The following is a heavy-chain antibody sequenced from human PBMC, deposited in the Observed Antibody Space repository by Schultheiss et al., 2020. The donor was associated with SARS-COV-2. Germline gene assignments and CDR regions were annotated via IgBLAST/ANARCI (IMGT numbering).Heavy chain of an antibody. Sequence: SGPTLVKPTQTLTLTCTFSGFSLSTSGVGVGWIRQPPGKGLEWIGYIYHSGSTYYNPSLKSRVTISVDTSKNQFSLKLSSVTAADTAVYYCASPDYSKGDYYYYGMDVWGQGTTVTVSS. CDR3: ASPDYSKGDYYYYGMDV. D-gene: IGHD4-11*01. V-gene: IGHV4-28*02. CDR2: IYHSGST. J-gene: IGHJ6*02. CDR1: GFSLSTSGVG.